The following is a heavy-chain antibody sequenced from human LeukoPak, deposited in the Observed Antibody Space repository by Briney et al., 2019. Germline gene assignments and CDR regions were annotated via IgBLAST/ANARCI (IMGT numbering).Heavy chain of an antibody. Sequence: PGGSLRLSCAASGFTVSSNYMSWVRQAPGKGLEWVSVIYSGGSTYYADSVKGRFTISRDNSKNTLYLQTNSLRAEDTAVYYCARGAADYDYYMDVWGKGTTITVSS. CDR2: IYSGGST. CDR3: ARGAADYDYYMDV. CDR1: GFTVSSNY. V-gene: IGHV3-53*01. J-gene: IGHJ6*03. D-gene: IGHD6-13*01.